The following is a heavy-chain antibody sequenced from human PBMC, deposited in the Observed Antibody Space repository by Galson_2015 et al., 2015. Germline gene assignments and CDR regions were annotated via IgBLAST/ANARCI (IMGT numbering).Heavy chain of an antibody. CDR2: ASSDDSAA. D-gene: IGHD2-2*01. CDR1: GFPFSNYA. Sequence: SLRLSCATSGFPFSNYAMSWVRQAPGKGLEWVSAASSDDSAAYYADSVKGRFTISRDNSKNTLYLQMNSPRAEDTALYYCAKRKYCSSTTCYGFDYWGQGTLVTVSS. CDR3: AKRKYCSSTTCYGFDY. V-gene: IGHV3-23*01. J-gene: IGHJ4*02.